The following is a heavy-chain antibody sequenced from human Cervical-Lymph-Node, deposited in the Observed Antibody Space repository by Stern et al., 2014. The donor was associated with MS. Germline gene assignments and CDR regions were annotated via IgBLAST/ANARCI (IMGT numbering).Heavy chain of an antibody. CDR2: IIPIFGTA. Sequence: VQLLESGAEVKKPGSSVKVSCTASGGTFSTYAISWVRQAPGQGLEWMGGIIPIFGTANYAQKFQGRVTITADESTSTAYMELSSLRSEDTALYYCARDSKARGGGYPPDYWGQGTLDTVSS. J-gene: IGHJ4*02. CDR3: ARDSKARGGGYPPDY. V-gene: IGHV1-69*01. D-gene: IGHD2-21*01. CDR1: GGTFSTYA.